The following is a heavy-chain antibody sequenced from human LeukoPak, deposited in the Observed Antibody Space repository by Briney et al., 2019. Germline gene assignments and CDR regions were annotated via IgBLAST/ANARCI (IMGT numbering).Heavy chain of an antibody. J-gene: IGHJ5*02. CDR3: GRVVGIAVGPGATEDYYFDP. V-gene: IGHV4-34*01. CDR2: INESGDT. Sequence: SDTLSLTCGVYGGSFSNYFWTWIRQSPAKGLEWVGEINESGDTDYNPSLKRRANISIETSRSQFSLTLSSVTAADTAMYYCGRVVGIAVGPGATEDYYFDPWGEGTQVTVSS. CDR1: GGSFSNYF. D-gene: IGHD2-21*01.